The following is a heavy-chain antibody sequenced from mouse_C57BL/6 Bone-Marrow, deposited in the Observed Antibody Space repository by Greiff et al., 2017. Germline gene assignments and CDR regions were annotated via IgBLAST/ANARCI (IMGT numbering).Heavy chain of an antibody. D-gene: IGHD1-1*01. CDR1: GYSITSGYY. CDR3: AREGCSSYGWFAY. J-gene: IGHJ3*01. Sequence: ESGPGLVKPSQSLSLTCSVTGYSITSGYYWNWIRQFPGNKLEWMGYISYDGSNNYNPSLKNRISITRDTSKNQFFLKLNSVTTEDTATYYCAREGCSSYGWFAYWGQGTLVTVSA. V-gene: IGHV3-6*01. CDR2: ISYDGSN.